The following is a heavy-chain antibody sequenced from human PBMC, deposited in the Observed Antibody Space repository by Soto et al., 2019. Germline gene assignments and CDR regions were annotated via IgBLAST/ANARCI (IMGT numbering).Heavy chain of an antibody. D-gene: IGHD6-13*01. J-gene: IGHJ5*02. CDR2: INHSGST. Sequence: LSLTCAVYGGSFSGYYWSWIRQPPGKGLEWIGEINHSGSTNYNPSLKSRVTISVDTSKNQFSLKLSSVTAADTAVYYCARGPWYSSSWPLDWFDPWGQGTLVTVS. CDR1: GGSFSGYY. V-gene: IGHV4-34*01. CDR3: ARGPWYSSSWPLDWFDP.